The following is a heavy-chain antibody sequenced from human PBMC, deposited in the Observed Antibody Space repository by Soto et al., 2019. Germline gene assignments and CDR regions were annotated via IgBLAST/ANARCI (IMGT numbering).Heavy chain of an antibody. J-gene: IGHJ4*02. Sequence: EVQLLESGGGLVQPGGSLRLSCAASGFTFSSYAMSWVRQAPGKGLEWVSAISGSGGSTYYADSVKGRFTISSDNSKNTLYLQMNSLRAEDTAVYYCAKSIFARRGYFDDWGQGTLVTVSS. CDR2: ISGSGGST. V-gene: IGHV3-23*01. D-gene: IGHD3-3*01. CDR1: GFTFSSYA. CDR3: AKSIFARRGYFDD.